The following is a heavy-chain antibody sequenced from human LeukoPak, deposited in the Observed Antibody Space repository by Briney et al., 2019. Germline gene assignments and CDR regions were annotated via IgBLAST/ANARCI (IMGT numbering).Heavy chain of an antibody. Sequence: PSGGSLRLSCAAPGFTFTSYGMHWVRHTPGKGLELVAVISYDGSDKSYEDSVKGGFTISIDNSKNTLYLQMNSLRAEDTAVYYCAKDLVGSSWSHGFDYWGQGTLVTVSS. J-gene: IGHJ4*02. V-gene: IGHV3-30*18. CDR1: GFTFTSYG. D-gene: IGHD6-13*01. CDR2: ISYDGSDK. CDR3: AKDLVGSSWSHGFDY.